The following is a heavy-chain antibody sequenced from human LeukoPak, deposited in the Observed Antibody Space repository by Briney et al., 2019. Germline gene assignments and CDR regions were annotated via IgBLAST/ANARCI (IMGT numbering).Heavy chain of an antibody. V-gene: IGHV4-30-2*01. J-gene: IGHJ4*02. CDR3: AREGQLFRGYFDF. CDR1: GDSISSGGFY. D-gene: IGHD6-13*01. CDR2: VFHSGST. Sequence: SQTLSLTRTVSGDSISSGGFYWSWIRQPPGKGLEWIGYVFHSGSTYYNPSLKSRVTMTVDMSKNQFSLKLSSVTAADTAVYYCAREGQLFRGYFDFWGQGTLVTVSS.